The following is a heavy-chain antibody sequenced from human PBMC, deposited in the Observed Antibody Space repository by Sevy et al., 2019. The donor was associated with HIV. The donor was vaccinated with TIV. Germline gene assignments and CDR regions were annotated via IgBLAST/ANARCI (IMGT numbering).Heavy chain of an antibody. Sequence: ASVKVSCKVSGYTLTKLSMHWVRQTPGKGLEWMTTFDPEDGDPEDGKTIYAQKFLGRATMTEDTSTDTAYMELISLRSEDTAVYYCATTKDYYDSSGYPFDSWGQGTLVTVSS. J-gene: IGHJ4*02. V-gene: IGHV1-24*01. CDR1: GYTLTKLS. CDR2: FDPEDGDPEDGKT. D-gene: IGHD3-22*01. CDR3: ATTKDYYDSSGYPFDS.